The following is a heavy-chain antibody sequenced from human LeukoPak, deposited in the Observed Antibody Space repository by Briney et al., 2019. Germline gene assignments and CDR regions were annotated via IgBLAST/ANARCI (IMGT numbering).Heavy chain of an antibody. Sequence: ASVKVSCKASGGTFSSYAISWVRQAPGQGLEWMAWINPNGGGTNYAQKFQGRVAVTRDSSIGTAYMELSGLTSDDTAVFYCARGTGAPNYFDYWGQGTLVTVSS. D-gene: IGHD7-27*01. CDR3: ARGTGAPNYFDY. J-gene: IGHJ4*02. CDR1: GGTFSSYA. V-gene: IGHV1-2*02. CDR2: INPNGGGT.